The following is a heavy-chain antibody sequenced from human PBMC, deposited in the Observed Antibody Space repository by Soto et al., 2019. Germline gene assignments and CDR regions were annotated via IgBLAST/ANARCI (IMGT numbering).Heavy chain of an antibody. CDR3: ARFEVDGYNYYFDY. J-gene: IGHJ4*02. CDR2: ISAYNGNT. V-gene: IGHV1-18*01. CDR1: GYTFTSYG. D-gene: IGHD5-12*01. Sequence: GASVKVSCKASGYTFTSYGISWVRQAPGQGLEWIGWISAYNGNTNYAQKLQGRVTMTTDTSTSTAYMELRSPRSDDTAVYYCARFEVDGYNYYFDYWGQGTLVTVSS.